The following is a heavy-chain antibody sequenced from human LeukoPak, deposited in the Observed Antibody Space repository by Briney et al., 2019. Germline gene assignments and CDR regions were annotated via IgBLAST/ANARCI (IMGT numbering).Heavy chain of an antibody. CDR1: GFTFSSYA. D-gene: IGHD1-20*01. J-gene: IGHJ6*03. CDR2: ISYDGSNK. V-gene: IGHV3-30*01. Sequence: GRSLRLSCAASGFTFSSYAMHWVRQAPGKGLEWVAVISYDGSNKYYADSVKGRFTISRDNSKNTLYLQMNSLRAEDTAVYYCARGLNWNDGGGKDYYYYMDVWGKGTTVTVSS. CDR3: ARGLNWNDGGGKDYYYYMDV.